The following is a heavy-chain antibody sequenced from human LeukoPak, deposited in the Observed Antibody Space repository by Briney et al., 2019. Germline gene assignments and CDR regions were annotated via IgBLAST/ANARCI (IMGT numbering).Heavy chain of an antibody. CDR1: GFTFTSDG. J-gene: IGHJ4*02. D-gene: IGHD3-10*01. Sequence: GGSLRLSCAAAGFTFTSDGMSWVRQAPGKGLEWVSYISSGGIIYYADSVKGRFTISRDNAKNSLYLQMNSLRDEDTAVYYCARGMYYYGSGGFDYWGQGTLVTVSS. V-gene: IGHV3-48*02. CDR3: ARGMYYYGSGGFDY. CDR2: ISSGGII.